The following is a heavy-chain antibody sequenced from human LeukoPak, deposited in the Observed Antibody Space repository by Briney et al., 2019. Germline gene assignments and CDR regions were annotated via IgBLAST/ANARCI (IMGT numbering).Heavy chain of an antibody. CDR3: ARDQRWSGYDSGWSWFDP. CDR2: IYTSGST. Sequence: SETLSLTCTVSVGSISSYYWSWIRQPAGKGLEWIGRIYTSGSTNYNPSLKSRVTMSVDTSKNQFSLKLSSVTAADTAVYYCARDQRWSGYDSGWSWFDPWGQGTLVTVSS. V-gene: IGHV4-4*07. J-gene: IGHJ5*02. CDR1: VGSISSYY. D-gene: IGHD5-12*01.